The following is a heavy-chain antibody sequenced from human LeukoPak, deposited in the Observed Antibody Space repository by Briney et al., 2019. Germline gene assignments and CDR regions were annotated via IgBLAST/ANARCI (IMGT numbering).Heavy chain of an antibody. Sequence: SVKVSCKGSGGTFISYAISWVRQAPAQGLEWMGGIIPIFGTANYAQKFQGRVTITADESTSTAYMELSSLRSEDTAVYYCARGLGTIFGVVTNMDVWGKGTTVTVSS. CDR3: ARGLGTIFGVVTNMDV. V-gene: IGHV1-69*01. J-gene: IGHJ6*03. CDR2: IIPIFGTA. CDR1: GGTFISYA. D-gene: IGHD3-3*01.